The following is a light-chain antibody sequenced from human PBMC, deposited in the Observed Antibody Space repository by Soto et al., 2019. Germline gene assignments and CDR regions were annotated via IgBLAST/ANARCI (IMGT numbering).Light chain of an antibody. Sequence: QSVLTQPPSASGTPGQRVTISCSGSSSNIGSNTVNWYQQLPGTAPKLLIYSNNQRPSGVPDRFSGSKSGTSASLDISGLQSEDEADYYCAAWDDSLNGVFGGGTKLTVL. CDR3: AAWDDSLNGV. V-gene: IGLV1-44*01. J-gene: IGLJ3*02. CDR2: SNN. CDR1: SSNIGSNT.